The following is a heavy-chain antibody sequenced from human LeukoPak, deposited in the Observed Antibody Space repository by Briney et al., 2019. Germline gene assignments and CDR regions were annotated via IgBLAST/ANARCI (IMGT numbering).Heavy chain of an antibody. CDR2: INHSGST. J-gene: IGHJ4*02. D-gene: IGHD2-2*01. CDR3: ARGASTSYLDY. V-gene: IGHV4-34*01. Sequence: SETLSLTCAVYGVSFSGYYWSWIRQPPGKGLEWIGEINHSGSTNYNPSLKSRVTISVDTSKNQFSLKLSSVTAADTAVYYCARGASTSYLDYWGQGTLVTVSS. CDR1: GVSFSGYY.